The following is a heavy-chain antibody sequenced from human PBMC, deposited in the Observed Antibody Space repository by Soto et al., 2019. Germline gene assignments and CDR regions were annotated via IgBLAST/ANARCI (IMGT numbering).Heavy chain of an antibody. CDR3: AREGGDGSGSLCFGP. CDR1: GGSISSGDYS. J-gene: IGHJ5*02. D-gene: IGHD3-10*01. Sequence: SETLSLTCDVSGGSISSGDYSWSWIRQPRGKGLEWLGYIYNTGSTYYNPSLKSRVTISVDRSKNQFSLDLSSVTAADAAVYYFAREGGDGSGSLCFGPWGLGALVTV. V-gene: IGHV4-30-2*01. CDR2: IYNTGST.